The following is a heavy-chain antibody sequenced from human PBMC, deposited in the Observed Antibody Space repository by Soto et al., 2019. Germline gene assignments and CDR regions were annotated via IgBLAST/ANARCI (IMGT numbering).Heavy chain of an antibody. D-gene: IGHD3-22*01. CDR3: ARDYDSSGYPLQGFDP. CDR2: IIPIFGTA. CDR1: GGTFSSYA. Sequence: SVTVSCKDSGGTFSSYAISWVRQAPRQGLEWMGGIIPIFGTANYAQKFQGRVTITADESTSTAYMELSSLRSEDTAVYYCARDYDSSGYPLQGFDPWGQGTLVTVSS. J-gene: IGHJ5*02. V-gene: IGHV1-69*13.